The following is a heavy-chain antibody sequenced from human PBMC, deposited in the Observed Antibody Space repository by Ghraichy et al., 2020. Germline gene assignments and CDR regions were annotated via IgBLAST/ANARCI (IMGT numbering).Heavy chain of an antibody. CDR2: IRYDGSNK. V-gene: IGHV3-30*02. CDR1: GFTFSSYG. J-gene: IGHJ6*02. CDR3: AKDLVVPAAKFYYYGMDV. D-gene: IGHD2-2*01. Sequence: GGSLRLSCAASGFTFSSYGMHWVRQAPGKGLEWVAFIRYDGSNKYYADSVKGRFTISRDNSKNTLYLQMNSLRAEDTAVYYCAKDLVVPAAKFYYYGMDVWGQGTTVTVSS.